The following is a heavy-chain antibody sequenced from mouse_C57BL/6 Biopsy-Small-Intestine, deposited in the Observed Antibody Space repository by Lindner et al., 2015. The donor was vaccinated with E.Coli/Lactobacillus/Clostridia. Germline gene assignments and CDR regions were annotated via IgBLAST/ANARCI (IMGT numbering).Heavy chain of an antibody. Sequence: VQLQESGPELVKPGASVKISCKASGYVFSTSWMHWVKQRPGKGLEWIGRIYPINGDINYNGKFKGKATLTADRSSSTAYMQLSSLTSEDSAVYFCARSGYSSMDYWGQGTSVTVSS. V-gene: IGHV1-82*01. D-gene: IGHD2-12*01. CDR2: IYPINGDI. J-gene: IGHJ4*01. CDR1: GYVFSTSW. CDR3: ARSGYSSMDY.